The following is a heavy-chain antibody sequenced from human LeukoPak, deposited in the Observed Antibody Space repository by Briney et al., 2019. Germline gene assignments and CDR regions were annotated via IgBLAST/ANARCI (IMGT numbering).Heavy chain of an antibody. D-gene: IGHD6-13*01. J-gene: IGHJ4*02. CDR3: ARDPTSRGGY. Sequence: SETLSLTCTVSGGSISRSTYYWGWIRQPPGTGLEWIASFYYNGRTYYNPSLKSRVTMSVDTSKNQFSLKLSSVTAADTAVYYCARDPTSRGGYWGQGTLVTVSS. CDR2: FYYNGRT. CDR1: GGSISRSTYY. V-gene: IGHV4-39*07.